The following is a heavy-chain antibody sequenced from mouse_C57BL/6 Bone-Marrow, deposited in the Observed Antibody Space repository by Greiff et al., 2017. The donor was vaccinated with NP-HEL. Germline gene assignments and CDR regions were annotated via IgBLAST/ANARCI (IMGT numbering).Heavy chain of an antibody. Sequence: QVQLKESGPELVKPGASVKISCKASGYAFSSSWMNWVKQRPGKGLEWIGRIYPGDGDTNYNGKFKGKATLTADKSSSTAYMQLSSLTSEDSAVYFCARVGYGRNYWGQGTLVTVSA. J-gene: IGHJ3*01. V-gene: IGHV1-82*01. D-gene: IGHD1-1*01. CDR3: ARVGYGRNY. CDR2: IYPGDGDT. CDR1: GYAFSSSW.